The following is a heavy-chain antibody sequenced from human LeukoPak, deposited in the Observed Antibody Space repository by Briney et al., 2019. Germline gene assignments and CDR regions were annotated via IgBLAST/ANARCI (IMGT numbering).Heavy chain of an antibody. CDR3: ARDRAGYSSSWYSGYYYYYGMDV. J-gene: IGHJ6*02. V-gene: IGHV3-30-3*01. CDR1: GFAVGSNY. Sequence: PGGSLRLSCVASGFAVGSNYMSWVRQAPGKGLERVAVISYDGSNKYYADSVKGRFTISRDNSKNTLYLQMNSLRAEDTAVYYCARDRAGYSSSWYSGYYYYYGMDVWGQGTTVTVSS. D-gene: IGHD6-13*01. CDR2: ISYDGSNK.